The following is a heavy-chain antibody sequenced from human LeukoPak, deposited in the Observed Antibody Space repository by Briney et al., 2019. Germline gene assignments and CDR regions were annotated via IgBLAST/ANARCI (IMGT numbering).Heavy chain of an antibody. CDR1: GFTFSSYS. D-gene: IGHD3-22*01. Sequence: PGGSLRLSCAASGFTFSSYSMNWVRQAPGKGLEWVSPISSSSSYIYYADSVKGRFTISRDNAKNTLYLQTNSLRAEDTAVYYCARDRECDYYDSSGYDLFDYWGQGTLVTVSS. CDR2: ISSSSSYI. V-gene: IGHV3-21*01. CDR3: ARDRECDYYDSSGYDLFDY. J-gene: IGHJ4*02.